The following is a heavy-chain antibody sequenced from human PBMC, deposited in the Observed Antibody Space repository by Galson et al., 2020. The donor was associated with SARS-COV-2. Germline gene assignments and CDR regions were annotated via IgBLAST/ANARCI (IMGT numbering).Heavy chain of an antibody. CDR2: FHPEDGEI. CDR3: AILGFGYAFEM. CDR1: GYTLTALS. J-gene: IGHJ3*02. D-gene: IGHD3-10*01. V-gene: IGHV1-24*01. Sequence: ASVKVSCRVSGYTLTALSMHWVRQAPGKGLEWMGGFHPEDGEIVYAQSFQGRLILTEVTSTDTAYMELSSLRPEDTAVYYCAILGFGYAFEMWGQGTVVTVSS.